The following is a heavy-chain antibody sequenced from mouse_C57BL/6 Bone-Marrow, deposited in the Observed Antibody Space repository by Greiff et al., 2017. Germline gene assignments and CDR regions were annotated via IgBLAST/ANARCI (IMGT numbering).Heavy chain of an antibody. V-gene: IGHV1-64*01. D-gene: IGHD1-1*01. Sequence: QVQLQQPGAELIKPGASVKLSCKASGYTFTSYWMDWVKQRPGQGLEWIGMIHPSSGSTNYNEKFKSKATLTLDKSSSTAYMQLSSLTSEYSAVYYSARRGPAYYYGSSYEYYAMDYWGQGTSVTVAS. CDR2: IHPSSGST. CDR3: ARRGPAYYYGSSYEYYAMDY. J-gene: IGHJ4*01. CDR1: GYTFTSYW.